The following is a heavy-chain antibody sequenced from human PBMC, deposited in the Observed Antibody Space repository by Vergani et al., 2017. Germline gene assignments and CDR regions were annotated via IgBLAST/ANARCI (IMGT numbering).Heavy chain of an antibody. CDR3: ARQYYHYSRGYYFQH. V-gene: IGHV1-2*02. D-gene: IGHD3-22*01. CDR2: INPNSGGT. CDR1: GYTFTGYY. J-gene: IGHJ1*01. Sequence: QVQLVQSGAEVKKPGASVKVSCKASGYTFTGYYMHWVRQAPGQGLEWMGWINPNSGGTNYAQKFQGRVTMTRDTSISTAYMELSRLRSDDTAVYYCARQYYHYSRGYYFQHWGQGTLVTVYS.